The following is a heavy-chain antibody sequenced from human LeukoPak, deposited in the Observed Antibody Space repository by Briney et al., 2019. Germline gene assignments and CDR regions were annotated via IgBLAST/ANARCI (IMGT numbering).Heavy chain of an antibody. V-gene: IGHV3-23*01. Sequence: GGSLRLSCAASGFTFSSYGMSWVRQAPGKGLEWVSAISGSGGSTYYADSVKGRFTIFRDNSKNTLYLQMNSLRAEDTAVYYCAKSVRRTVAGTGYFDYWGQGTLVTVSS. CDR2: ISGSGGST. D-gene: IGHD6-19*01. J-gene: IGHJ4*02. CDR3: AKSVRRTVAGTGYFDY. CDR1: GFTFSSYG.